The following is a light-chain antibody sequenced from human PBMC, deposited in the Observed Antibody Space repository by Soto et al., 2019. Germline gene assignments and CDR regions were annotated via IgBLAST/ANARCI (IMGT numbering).Light chain of an antibody. CDR3: QQYNNWPLT. CDR2: ATS. CDR1: QSVSRN. Sequence: ETVMTQSPATLSVSPGEKTTISCRASQSVSRNLAWYQQKPGQIPRLLIYATSTRATGIPARFSASGSGTEFTLTISSLQSEDFAVYYCQQYNNWPLTFGGGTKVEIK. J-gene: IGKJ4*01. V-gene: IGKV3-15*01.